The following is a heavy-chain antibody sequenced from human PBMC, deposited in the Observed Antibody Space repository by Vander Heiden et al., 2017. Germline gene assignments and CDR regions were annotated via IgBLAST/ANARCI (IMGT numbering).Heavy chain of an antibody. D-gene: IGHD3-22*01. CDR1: GFTFSRFC. CDR2: ISSSSSYI. CDR3: ARDNFKGAYYYDSSGYYYYYYGMDV. J-gene: IGHJ6*02. V-gene: IGHV3-21*01. Sequence: EVQLVESGGGLVKPGGSLRLSCAASGFTFSRFCMTWVRQAPGKGLEWVSSISSSSSYIYYADSVKGRFTISRDNAKNSLYLQMNSLRAEDTAVYYCARDNFKGAYYYDSSGYYYYYYGMDVWGQGTTVTVSS.